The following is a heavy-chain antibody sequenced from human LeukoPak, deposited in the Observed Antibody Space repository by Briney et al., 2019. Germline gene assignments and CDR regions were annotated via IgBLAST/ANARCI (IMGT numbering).Heavy chain of an antibody. D-gene: IGHD5-12*01. CDR3: AKDAKRYSGPPTNDY. V-gene: IGHV3-23*01. CDR2: ISGSGGST. J-gene: IGHJ4*02. CDR1: GFTFSSYA. Sequence: GGSLRLSCAVSGFTFSSYAMSWVRQAPGKGLEWVSGISGSGGSTYYADSVKGRFTISRDNSKNTLYMQMNSMRAEDTAVYYCAKDAKRYSGPPTNDYWGQGTLVTVSS.